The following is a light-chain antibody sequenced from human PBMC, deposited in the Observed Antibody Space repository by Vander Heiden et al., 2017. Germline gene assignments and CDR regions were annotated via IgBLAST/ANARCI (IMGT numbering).Light chain of an antibody. CDR1: SSNIGAGYD. CDR3: QSYDSSLL. J-gene: IGLJ2*01. V-gene: IGLV1-40*01. CDR2: GNS. Sequence: QSVLTQPPSVSGAPGQKVTISCTGGSSNIGAGYDVHWYQQLPGTAPKRLIYGNSNRPSGVPDRFSGSKSGTSASLAITGLQAEDEADYYCQSYDSSLLFGGGTKLTVL.